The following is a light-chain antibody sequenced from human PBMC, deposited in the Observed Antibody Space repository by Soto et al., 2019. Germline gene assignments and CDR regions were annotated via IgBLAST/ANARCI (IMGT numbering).Light chain of an antibody. Sequence: IRMTQSPSSLSASTGDRVTITCRASQGISNHLVWFQQRPGKVPKRLIYDASSLQTGVPSRFSGSGSGTESSLTISSLQPEDFATYYCLCYITYPWTFGQGTKVDIK. V-gene: IGKV1-16*01. CDR2: DAS. J-gene: IGKJ1*01. CDR1: QGISNH. CDR3: LCYITYPWT.